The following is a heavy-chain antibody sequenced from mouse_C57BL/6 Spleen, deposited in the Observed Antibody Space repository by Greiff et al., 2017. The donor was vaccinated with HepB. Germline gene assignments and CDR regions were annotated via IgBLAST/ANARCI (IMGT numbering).Heavy chain of an antibody. CDR1: GYTFTDYE. Sequence: VQLQQSGAELVRPGASVTLSCKASGYTFTDYEMHWVKQTPVHGLEWIGAIDPETGGTAYNQKFKGKAILTADKSSSTAYMELRSLTSEDSAVYYCTRGGGYDGFDYWGQGTTLTVSS. V-gene: IGHV1-15*01. J-gene: IGHJ2*01. CDR3: TRGGGYDGFDY. CDR2: IDPETGGT. D-gene: IGHD2-2*01.